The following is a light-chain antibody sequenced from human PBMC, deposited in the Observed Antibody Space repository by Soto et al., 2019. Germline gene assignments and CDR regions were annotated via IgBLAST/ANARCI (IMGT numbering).Light chain of an antibody. V-gene: IGLV2-8*01. CDR3: SSYAGGYNEV. Sequence: QSVLTQPPSASGSPGQSVTISCTGTSSDVGGYNYVSWYQQHPGKAPKLLIYEVTKRPSGVPDRFSGSKSGNTASLTVSGVQAEDEADYCCSSYAGGYNEVFGTGTKLTVL. CDR2: EVT. CDR1: SSDVGGYNY. J-gene: IGLJ1*01.